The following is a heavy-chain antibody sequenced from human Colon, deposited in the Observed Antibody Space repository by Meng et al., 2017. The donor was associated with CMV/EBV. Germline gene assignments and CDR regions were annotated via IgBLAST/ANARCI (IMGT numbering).Heavy chain of an antibody. CDR1: GGTTTNRNL. V-gene: IGHV4-4*02. CDR2: VYLGGTI. J-gene: IGHJ4*02. Sequence: PSRHLSLTGTAPGGTTTNRNLWSWVRLPPGKGLEWIWEVYLGGTIHHHPSLQSRVTISLDKAKDHLSLKLASVTAADTAVYYCASLKDYDGRGYYYFESWGQGTLVTVSS. CDR3: ASLKDYDGRGYYYFES. D-gene: IGHD3-22*01.